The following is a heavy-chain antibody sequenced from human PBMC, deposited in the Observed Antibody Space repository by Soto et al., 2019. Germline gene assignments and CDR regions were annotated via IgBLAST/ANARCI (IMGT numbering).Heavy chain of an antibody. J-gene: IGHJ5*02. CDR2: INAGNGNT. CDR1: GYTFTSYA. V-gene: IGHV1-3*01. D-gene: IGHD6-19*01. CDR3: ARGGGWYVWFDP. Sequence: QVQLVQSGAEGKKPGASVKVSCKASGYTFTSYAMHWVRQAPGQRLEGMGWINAGNGNTKYSQKFQGRVTITRDTSASTAYMELSSLRSEDTAVYYCARGGGWYVWFDPWGQGTLVTVSS.